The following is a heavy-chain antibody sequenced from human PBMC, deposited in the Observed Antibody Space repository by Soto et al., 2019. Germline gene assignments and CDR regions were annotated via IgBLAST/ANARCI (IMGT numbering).Heavy chain of an antibody. CDR2: ISSSSSYI. CDR3: ARERRRELLWFGELDYYYGMDV. CDR1: GFTFSSYS. D-gene: IGHD3-10*01. J-gene: IGHJ6*02. V-gene: IGHV3-21*01. Sequence: GGSLRLSCAASGFTFSSYSMNWVRQAPGKGLEWVSSISSSSSYIYYADSVKGRFTISRDNAKNSLYLQMNSLRAEDTAVYYCARERRRELLWFGELDYYYGMDVWGQGTTVTVSS.